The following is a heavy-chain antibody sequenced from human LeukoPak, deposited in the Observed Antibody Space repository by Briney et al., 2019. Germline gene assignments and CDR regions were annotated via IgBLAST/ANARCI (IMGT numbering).Heavy chain of an antibody. CDR3: ARGGGIVVVNGCAFDI. CDR2: TNHSGST. CDR1: GGSFSGYY. D-gene: IGHD2-2*01. V-gene: IGHV4-34*01. J-gene: IGHJ3*02. Sequence: KPSETLSLTCAVYGGSFSGYYWSWFRQPQGKGWEWIGETNHSGSTNYNPSLKSRVTISVDTSKNQFSLKLSSVTAADTAVYYCARGGGIVVVNGCAFDIWGQGTMVTVSS.